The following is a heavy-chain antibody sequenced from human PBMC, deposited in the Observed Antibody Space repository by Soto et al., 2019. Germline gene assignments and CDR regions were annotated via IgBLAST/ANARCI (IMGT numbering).Heavy chain of an antibody. D-gene: IGHD2-8*01. CDR3: ARDKLLRGYCIYGVCDRIRDWYAGMEV. Sequence: KGLEWIGYIYYSGSTNYNPSLKSRVTISVDTSKNQFSLKLSSVTAADTAVYYCARDKLLRGYCIYGVCDRIRDWYAGMEVLVKGTTV. V-gene: IGHV4-59*01. CDR2: IYYSGST. J-gene: IGHJ6*01.